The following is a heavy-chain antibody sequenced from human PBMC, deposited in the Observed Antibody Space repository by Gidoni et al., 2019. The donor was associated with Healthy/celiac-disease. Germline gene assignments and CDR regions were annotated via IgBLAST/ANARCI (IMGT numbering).Heavy chain of an antibody. J-gene: IGHJ3*02. D-gene: IGHD3-16*02. CDR2: ISAYNGNT. V-gene: IGHV1-18*01. CDR1: GYTFTTYG. Sequence: QVQLVQAGDEVKNPGASVQVSCKASGYTFTTYGISWVRQAPGQVLEWMGWISAYNGNTNDAQKLQGRVTMTTDTSTSTAYMELRSLRSDDTAVYYCARDSPLGELSLGAFDIWGQGTMVTVSS. CDR3: ARDSPLGELSLGAFDI.